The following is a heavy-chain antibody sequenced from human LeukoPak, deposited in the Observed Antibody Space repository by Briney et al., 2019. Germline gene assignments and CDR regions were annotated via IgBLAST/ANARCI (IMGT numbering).Heavy chain of an antibody. J-gene: IGHJ4*02. CDR1: GFTFSSYW. CDR2: INSDGSST. V-gene: IGHV3-74*01. Sequence: GGSLRLSCAASGFTFSSYWMHWVRQAPGKGLVWVSRINSDGSSTSYADSVKGRFTISRDNAKNTLYLQMNSLRAEDTAAYYCARVNDFWSGYPLDYWGQGTLVTVSS. CDR3: ARVNDFWSGYPLDY. D-gene: IGHD3-3*01.